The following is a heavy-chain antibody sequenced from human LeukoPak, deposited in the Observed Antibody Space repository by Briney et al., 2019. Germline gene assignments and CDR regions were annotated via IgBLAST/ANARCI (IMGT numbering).Heavy chain of an antibody. V-gene: IGHV4-39*07. CDR3: ATTTVTTDYYMDV. Sequence: PSETLSLTCTVSGGSISSGSYCWGWIRQPPGKGLEWIGSIYYSGSTNYNPSLKSRVTISVDTSKNQFSLKLSSVTAADTAVYYCATTTVTTDYYMDVWGKGTTVTVSS. J-gene: IGHJ6*03. CDR1: GGSISSGSYC. D-gene: IGHD4-17*01. CDR2: IYYSGST.